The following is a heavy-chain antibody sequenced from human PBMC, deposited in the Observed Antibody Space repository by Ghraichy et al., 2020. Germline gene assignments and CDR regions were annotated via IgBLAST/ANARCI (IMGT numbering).Heavy chain of an antibody. CDR2: IFSGGAT. D-gene: IGHD1-26*01. J-gene: IGHJ3*02. V-gene: IGHV3-53*01. CDR1: GFTVSNNY. CDR3: AASWDRDI. Sequence: LNISCAASGFTVSNNYMSWVRQAPGKGLEWVSIIFSGGATYYADSVKGRFTISRDNSKNTLYLQMNSLRPEDTAVYYCAASWDRDIWGQGTMVTVSS.